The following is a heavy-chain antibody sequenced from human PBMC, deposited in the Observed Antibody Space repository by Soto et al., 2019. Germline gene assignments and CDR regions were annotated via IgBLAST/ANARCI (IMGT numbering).Heavy chain of an antibody. CDR2: IKQDGGEK. CDR1: AFTFSRYW. J-gene: IGHJ3*02. CDR3: ARDLRYDAFDI. V-gene: IGHV3-7*01. Sequence: SLRLSCAASAFTFSRYWLTWVRQAPGKGLEWVANIKQDGGEKYYVDSVKGRFTISRDNAKNSLFLEMNSLRAEDTAVYYCARDLRYDAFDIWGQGTMVTVSS.